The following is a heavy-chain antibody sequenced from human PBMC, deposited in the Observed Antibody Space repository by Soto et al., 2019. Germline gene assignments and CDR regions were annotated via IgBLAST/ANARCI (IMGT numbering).Heavy chain of an antibody. CDR2: INPNGGGT. CDR3: ARESGGATATLDYYYFYMDV. CDR1: GDSFNDYY. J-gene: IGHJ6*03. D-gene: IGHD5-12*01. V-gene: IGHV1-2*02. Sequence: VQLVQGAEVKKPGASVKVSCKTSGDSFNDYYVHSVRQAPGQGLEWMGWINPNGGGTKYAQKFQGRVTVSRDTSIRTVYMELSSLRSGDTAVYYCARESGGATATLDYYYFYMDVWGKGTTVTVSS.